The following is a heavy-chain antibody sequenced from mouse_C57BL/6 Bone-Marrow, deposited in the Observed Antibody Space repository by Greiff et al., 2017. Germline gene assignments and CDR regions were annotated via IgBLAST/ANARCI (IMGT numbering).Heavy chain of an antibody. CDR1: GYTFTSYC. J-gene: IGHJ1*03. D-gene: IGHD1-1*01. V-gene: IGHV1-55*01. CDR3: AIYYYGSSLYWYFEV. CDR2: INPGSGST. Sequence: VQLQQPGAELVKPGASVKMSCKASGYTFTSYCITWVKQRPGQGLEWIGDINPGSGSTSYNEKFKSKATLTVDTSSSTAYMQISILTSEDSAVYYCAIYYYGSSLYWYFEVRGTGTTVTVSS.